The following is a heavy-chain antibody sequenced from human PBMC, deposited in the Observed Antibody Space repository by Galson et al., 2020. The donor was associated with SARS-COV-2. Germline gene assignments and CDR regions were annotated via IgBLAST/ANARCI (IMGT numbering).Heavy chain of an antibody. D-gene: IGHD1-26*01. CDR2: INPNSGGT. J-gene: IGHJ4*02. CDR3: ARGGSGSPDDY. Sequence: ASVKVSCKASGYTFIAYYMHWVRQAPGQGLEWMGWINPNSGGTNFAQKFQGRVTMTRDTSINTAYLELSSLTSDDTAVYYCARGGSGSPDDYWGQGTLVTVSS. CDR1: GYTFIAYY. V-gene: IGHV1-2*02.